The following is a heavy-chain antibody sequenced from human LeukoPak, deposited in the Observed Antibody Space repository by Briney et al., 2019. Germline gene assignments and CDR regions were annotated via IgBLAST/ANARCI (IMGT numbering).Heavy chain of an antibody. CDR1: GGSISSSSYS. J-gene: IGHJ4*02. CDR2: VSHSGSI. D-gene: IGHD5-12*01. CDR3: WAIVTTIKLDF. V-gene: IGHV4-39*01. Sequence: SETLSLTCTVSGGSISSSSYSWGWIRQPPGKGLEWIVGVSHSGSINYDPSLKNRVTISVDTSKNQFSLKLSSVTAADTAVYYCWAIVTTIKLDFWGQGTLVTVSS.